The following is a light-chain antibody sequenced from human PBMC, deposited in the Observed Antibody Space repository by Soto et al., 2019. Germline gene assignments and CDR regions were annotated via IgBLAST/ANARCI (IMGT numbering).Light chain of an antibody. J-gene: IGKJ4*01. CDR3: QQDNNWLALT. CDR1: QSIANR. Sequence: EIVMTQSPATLSVSTGEIATLSCRASQSIANRLAWYQQKPGQAARLLIYGASTRATGVPARFSGRGSGTVFTLSISSLQSEDFAVYDCQQDNNWLALTFGGGTKVEIK. V-gene: IGKV3-15*01. CDR2: GAS.